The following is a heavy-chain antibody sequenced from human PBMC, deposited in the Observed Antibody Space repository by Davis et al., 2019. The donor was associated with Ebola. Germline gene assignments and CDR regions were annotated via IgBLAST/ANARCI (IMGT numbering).Heavy chain of an antibody. V-gene: IGHV1-8*02. CDR3: ARALSAAGTEY. CDR2: MNPNSGNT. J-gene: IGHJ4*02. Sequence: ASVKVSCKASGYTFTTYPIHWVRQATGQGLEWMGWMNPNSGNTGYAQKFQGRVTMTRNTSISTAYMELSSLRSEDTAVYYCARALSAAGTEYWGQGTLVTVSS. D-gene: IGHD6-13*01. CDR1: GYTFTTYP.